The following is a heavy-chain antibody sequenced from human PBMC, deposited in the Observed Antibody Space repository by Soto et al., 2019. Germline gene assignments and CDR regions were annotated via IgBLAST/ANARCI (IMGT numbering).Heavy chain of an antibody. Sequence: GGSLRLSCAASGFTFSTYAMSWVHQAPGEGLEWVSGISGSGDSTYYADSVKGRFTISRDNSKNTLYLQMNSLRAEDTAIYSCAKDRLSTVAGGPTEFDYWGQGTLVTVSS. CDR2: ISGSGDST. J-gene: IGHJ4*02. CDR3: AKDRLSTVAGGPTEFDY. V-gene: IGHV3-23*01. D-gene: IGHD6-19*01. CDR1: GFTFSTYA.